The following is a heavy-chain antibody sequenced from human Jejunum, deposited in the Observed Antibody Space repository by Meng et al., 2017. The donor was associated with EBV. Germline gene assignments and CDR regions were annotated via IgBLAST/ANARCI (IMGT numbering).Heavy chain of an antibody. D-gene: IGHD3-16*01. CDR1: GYTPTKYA. V-gene: IGHV1-3*01. Sequence: AQHVEYGTVVKRHRASVKCSGKPSGYTPTKYAVHWMLQAPGHRPEWMGWGNAYTGDAGYSQKFQDRLTIISDTSASTAFMELTSLTSEDTAVDYCARDSGSGYYGMDVWGQGTAVTVSS. J-gene: IGHJ6*02. CDR2: GNAYTGDA. CDR3: ARDSGSGYYGMDV.